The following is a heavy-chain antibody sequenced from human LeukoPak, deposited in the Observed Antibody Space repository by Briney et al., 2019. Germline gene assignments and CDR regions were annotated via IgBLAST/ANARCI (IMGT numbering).Heavy chain of an antibody. CDR1: GFTFSDYY. Sequence: PGGSLRLSCAASGFTFSDYYWSWIRQPPGKGLEWIGEINHSGSTNYNPSLKSRVTISVDTSKNQFSLKLSSVTAADTAVYYCARAPGAYSSSWYGSSRYFDYWGQGTLVTVSS. CDR3: ARAPGAYSSSWYGSSRYFDY. D-gene: IGHD6-13*01. V-gene: IGHV4-34*01. CDR2: INHSGST. J-gene: IGHJ4*02.